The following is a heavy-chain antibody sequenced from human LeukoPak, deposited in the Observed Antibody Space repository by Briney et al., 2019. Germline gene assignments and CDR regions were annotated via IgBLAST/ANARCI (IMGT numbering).Heavy chain of an antibody. CDR2: IYCSGST. CDR3: ARGDFWSGYVPSWFDP. Sequence: SETLSPTCTVSGGSISSGDYYWSWIRQPPGKGLEWIGYIYCSGSTYYNPSLKSRVTISVDTSKNQFSLKLSSVTAADTAVYYCARGDFWSGYVPSWFDPWGQGTLVTVSS. J-gene: IGHJ5*02. D-gene: IGHD3-3*01. CDR1: GGSISSGDYY. V-gene: IGHV4-30-4*08.